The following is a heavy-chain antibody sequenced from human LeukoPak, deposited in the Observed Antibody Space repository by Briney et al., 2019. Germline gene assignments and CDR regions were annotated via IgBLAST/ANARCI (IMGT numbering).Heavy chain of an antibody. D-gene: IGHD4-17*01. CDR2: IYYSGST. CDR3: ARANGDSIYYYHYYMDV. Sequence: SETLSLTCTVSGGSISSGDYYWSWIRQPPGKGLEWIGYIYYSGSTYYNPSLKSRVTISVDTSKNQFSLKLSSVTAADTAVYYCARANGDSIYYYHYYMDVWGKGTTVTVSS. V-gene: IGHV4-30-4*08. J-gene: IGHJ6*03. CDR1: GGSISSGDYY.